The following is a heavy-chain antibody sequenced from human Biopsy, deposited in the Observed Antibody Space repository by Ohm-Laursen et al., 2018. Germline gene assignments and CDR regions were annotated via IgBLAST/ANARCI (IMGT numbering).Heavy chain of an antibody. CDR2: INPSGSTT. V-gene: IGHV1-46*01. D-gene: IGHD6-19*01. Sequence: ASVKVSCKASGYSFTSYYMHCVRQAPGQGLEWMGMINPSGSTTSYPQIFQGRVTMTRDTSKSTVYMELSSLRSADTAVYFCARNTGWYGDLYYFDYWGQGTLVTVSS. CDR1: GYSFTSYY. CDR3: ARNTGWYGDLYYFDY. J-gene: IGHJ4*02.